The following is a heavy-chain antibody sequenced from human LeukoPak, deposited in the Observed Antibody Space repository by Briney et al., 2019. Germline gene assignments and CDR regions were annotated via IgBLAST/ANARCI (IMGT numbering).Heavy chain of an antibody. CDR2: IYHTGST. Sequence: SETLSLTCNVSGGFLSSHYWSWVRQSPEKGLEWIGQIYHTGSTHYNPSLRSRFAISVDTSKNKFFLNVRSVTAADTAVYYCAREGRWGMKYYFDFWGQGTLVIVSS. J-gene: IGHJ4*02. CDR3: AREGRWGMKYYFDF. V-gene: IGHV4-59*11. D-gene: IGHD4-23*01. CDR1: GGFLSSHY.